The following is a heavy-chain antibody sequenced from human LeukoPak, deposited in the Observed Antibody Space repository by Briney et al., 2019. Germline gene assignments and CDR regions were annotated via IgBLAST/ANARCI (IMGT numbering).Heavy chain of an antibody. V-gene: IGHV3-53*01. CDR3: AREGGGGIGVAGTEALEY. Sequence: GGSLRLSCEDSDFSVSNHYMSWVRQAPGKGLEWGSVIYRGGSTYDADSGKGGFTISRYYSKNTLYLQMNSLRVNDPAVYYCAREGGGGIGVAGTEALEYWGRGTLVTVSS. J-gene: IGHJ4*02. CDR1: DFSVSNHY. D-gene: IGHD6-19*01. CDR2: IYRGGST.